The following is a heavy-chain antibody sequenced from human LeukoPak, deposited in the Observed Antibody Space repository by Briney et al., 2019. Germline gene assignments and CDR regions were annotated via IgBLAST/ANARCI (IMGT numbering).Heavy chain of an antibody. V-gene: IGHV3-73*01. D-gene: IGHD3-22*01. CDR1: GFTFSGSA. Sequence: GGSLRLSCAASGFTFSGSALHWVRQASGKGLEWVGRIRSTANGYATAYAASVKGRFTISRDDSKNTAYLQMDSLKTEDTAVYYCTTQYYYDSSGSEPSTYYFDYWGQGTLVTVSS. J-gene: IGHJ4*02. CDR2: IRSTANGYAT. CDR3: TTQYYYDSSGSEPSTYYFDY.